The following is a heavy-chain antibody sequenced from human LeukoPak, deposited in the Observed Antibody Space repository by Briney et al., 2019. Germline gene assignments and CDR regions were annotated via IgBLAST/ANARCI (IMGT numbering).Heavy chain of an antibody. CDR2: IYYSGTT. V-gene: IGHV4-30-4*01. D-gene: IGHD7-27*01. CDR1: GGSISSGDYY. CDR3: ARDGPQLGVQKRGAFDI. J-gene: IGHJ3*02. Sequence: SQTLSLTCTVSGGSISSGDYYWSWIPQPPGKGLEWSGYIYYSGTTYYNPSLKSRVTISVDTSKNQFSLKLSSVTAADTAVYYCARDGPQLGVQKRGAFDIWGQGTMVTVSS.